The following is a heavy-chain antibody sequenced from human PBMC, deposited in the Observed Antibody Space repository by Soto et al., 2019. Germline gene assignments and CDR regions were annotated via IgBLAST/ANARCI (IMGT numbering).Heavy chain of an antibody. Sequence: EVQLVESGGGLVQPGGSLRLSCVASGFTFSSYSMNWVRQAPGKGLEWVSYISSSSSTIYYADSVKGRFTISRDNAKNSLYRQMNSLRDEDTAVYYCARDQPGAPTFYYWGQGTLVTVSS. CDR3: ARDQPGAPTFYY. CDR1: GFTFSSYS. CDR2: ISSSSSTI. V-gene: IGHV3-48*02. D-gene: IGHD1-26*01. J-gene: IGHJ4*02.